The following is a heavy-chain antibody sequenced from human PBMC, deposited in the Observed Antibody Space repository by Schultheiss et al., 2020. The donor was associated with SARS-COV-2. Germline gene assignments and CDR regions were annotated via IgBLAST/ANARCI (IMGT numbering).Heavy chain of an antibody. CDR2: IKQDGSVK. CDR1: GFTFSSYA. D-gene: IGHD3-10*01. CDR3: AKATGIIMLRGATHHNYYNYGMDV. V-gene: IGHV3-7*03. Sequence: GGSLRLSCAASGFTFSSYAMHWVRQAPGKGLAWVANIKQDGSVKYYVDSVKGRFTISRDNAKNSLYLQMNSLRPEDTAVYYCAKATGIIMLRGATHHNYYNYGMDVWGQGTTVTVSS. J-gene: IGHJ6*02.